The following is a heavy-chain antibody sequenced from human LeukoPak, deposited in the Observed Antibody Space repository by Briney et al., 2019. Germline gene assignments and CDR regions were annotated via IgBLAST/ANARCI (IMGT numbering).Heavy chain of an antibody. CDR2: ISAYNGNT. Sequence: ASVKVSCKASGYTFTSYGISWVRQAPGQGLEWMGWISAYNGNTNYAQKLQGRVTMTTDTSTSTAYMELRSLRSDDTAVYYCARGALPVLLWFGDSNPGDAFDIWGQGTMVTVSS. D-gene: IGHD3-10*01. CDR3: ARGALPVLLWFGDSNPGDAFDI. CDR1: GYTFTSYG. V-gene: IGHV1-18*01. J-gene: IGHJ3*02.